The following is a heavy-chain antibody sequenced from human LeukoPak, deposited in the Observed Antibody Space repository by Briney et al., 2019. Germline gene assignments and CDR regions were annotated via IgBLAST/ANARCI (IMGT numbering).Heavy chain of an antibody. CDR2: IYPGDSDT. J-gene: IGHJ4*02. CDR1: GFRFSNYW. CDR3: ARRTTELDY. V-gene: IGHV5-51*01. D-gene: IGHD1-1*01. Sequence: GESLKISCEGSGFRFSNYWIAWVRQMPGKGLEWMGIIYPGDSDTRYSPSFQGQVTMSADKSISTAYLQWSSLKASDTAMYYCARRTTELDYWGQGTLVTVSS.